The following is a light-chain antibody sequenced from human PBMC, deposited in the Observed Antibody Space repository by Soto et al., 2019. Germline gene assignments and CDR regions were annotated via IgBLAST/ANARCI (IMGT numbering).Light chain of an antibody. CDR1: NSAVGGYNY. CDR3: SSYTSSSTLV. CDR2: DVS. J-gene: IGLJ2*01. V-gene: IGLV2-14*01. Sequence: QSVLTQPASVSGSPGQSITISCTGTNSAVGGYNYVSWYQQHPGKAPKLMIYDVSNRPSGVSNRFSGSKSGNTASLTISGLQAEDEADYSCSSYTSSSTLVFGGGTKLTVL.